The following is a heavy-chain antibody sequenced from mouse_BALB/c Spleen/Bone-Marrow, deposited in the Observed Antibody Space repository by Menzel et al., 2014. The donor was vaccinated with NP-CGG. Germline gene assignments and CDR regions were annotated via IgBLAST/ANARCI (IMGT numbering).Heavy chain of an antibody. Sequence: ESGPSLVKPSQTLSLTCSVTGDSITSGYWNWIRKFPGNKLEYMGYISYSGSTYYNPSLKSRISITRDTSKNQYYLQLNSVTTEDTATYYCARYYCGSSYWYFDVWGAGTTVTVSS. CDR2: ISYSGST. V-gene: IGHV3-8*02. J-gene: IGHJ1*01. CDR1: GDSITSGY. D-gene: IGHD1-1*01. CDR3: ARYYCGSSYWYFDV.